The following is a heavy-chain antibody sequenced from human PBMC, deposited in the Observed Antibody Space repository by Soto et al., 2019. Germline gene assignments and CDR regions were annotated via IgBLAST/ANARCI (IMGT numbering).Heavy chain of an antibody. Sequence: GESLKISCQASGYDFNSYWLRWVRQMPGKGLEWMGIIYPGDSDIRYSPSFEGQVTISADKSISTAYLQWSGLEASDTAMGYCARQYGSGSFDYWGQGIMVTVSS. CDR1: GYDFNSYW. CDR2: IYPGDSDI. V-gene: IGHV5-51*01. D-gene: IGHD3-10*01. CDR3: ARQYGSGSFDY. J-gene: IGHJ4*02.